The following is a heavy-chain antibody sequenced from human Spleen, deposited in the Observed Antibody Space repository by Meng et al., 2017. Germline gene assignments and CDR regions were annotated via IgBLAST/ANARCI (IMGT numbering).Heavy chain of an antibody. CDR1: GFTFSTYN. CDR3: MRGSYGDNSDGDY. J-gene: IGHJ4*02. CDR2: IWADGSDE. D-gene: IGHD4-17*01. Sequence: VQLVESGGGLVKPGGSLRLSCAASGFTFSTYNMNWVRQAPGKGLAWVSVIWADGSDEYYADSVKGRFTISRDNSKNTLYLQMDSLRDEDTAVYYCMRGSYGDNSDGDYWGQGTLVTVSS. V-gene: IGHV3-33*08.